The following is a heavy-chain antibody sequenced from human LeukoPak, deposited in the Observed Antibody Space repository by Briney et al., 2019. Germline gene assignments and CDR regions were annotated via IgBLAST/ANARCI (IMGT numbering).Heavy chain of an antibody. V-gene: IGHV3-23*01. J-gene: IGHJ5*02. CDR2: INSNGGST. D-gene: IGHD3-3*01. Sequence: GGSLRLSCTTSGFTFSTSTMTWVRQAPGKGLEWVSTINSNGGSTYYASSVKGRFSISRDNSRNTLYLRVSSLGAEDTAVYYCEPPLQFLESWGQGTMVIVSS. CDR3: EPPLQFLES. CDR1: GFTFSTST.